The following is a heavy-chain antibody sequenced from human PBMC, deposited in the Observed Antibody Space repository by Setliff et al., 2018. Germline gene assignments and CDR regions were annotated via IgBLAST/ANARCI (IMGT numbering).Heavy chain of an antibody. V-gene: IGHV3-48*01. CDR2: ISSSSGLI. CDR1: GFTFSTYA. CDR3: ARSAVAVPGQFYFDN. J-gene: IGHJ4*02. Sequence: GESLKISCAASGFTFSTYAMNWLRQAPGKGLEWVSYISSSSGLIYYADSVKGRFTISRDEAKNSLYLQMNSLRTEDTAVYYCARSAVAVPGQFYFDNWGQGTQVTVSP. D-gene: IGHD6-19*01.